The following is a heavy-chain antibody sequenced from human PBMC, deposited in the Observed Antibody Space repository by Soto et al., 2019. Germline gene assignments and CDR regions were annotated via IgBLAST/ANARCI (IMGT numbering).Heavy chain of an antibody. V-gene: IGHV4-34*01. CDR2: IKHSGST. CDR3: VSGPYIVVKYYYMDV. CDR1: GGSFSGYY. D-gene: IGHD2-21*01. Sequence: QVQLQQWGAGLLKPSETLSLTCAVYGGSFSGYYWSWIRQPPGKGLEWIGEIKHSGSTNYNPSLNTRVTISVDTSQNQVSLKLSSVTAAETAVYYCVSGPYIVVKYYYMDVWGKGTTVTVSS. J-gene: IGHJ6*03.